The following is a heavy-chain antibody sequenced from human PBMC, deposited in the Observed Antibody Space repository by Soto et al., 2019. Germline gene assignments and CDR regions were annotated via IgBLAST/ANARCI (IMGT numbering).Heavy chain of an antibody. D-gene: IGHD1-26*01. Sequence: PGESLKISCQTSGYIFSTYWVGWVRQMPGKGLEWMGIIYPDDSDSIYSPSFQGQVTMSADKSTSTVYLHWSSLRASDTAMYYCAKQSLVDEFDYWGQGTLVTVYS. CDR3: AKQSLVDEFDY. CDR2: IYPDDSDS. CDR1: GYIFSTYW. J-gene: IGHJ4*02. V-gene: IGHV5-51*01.